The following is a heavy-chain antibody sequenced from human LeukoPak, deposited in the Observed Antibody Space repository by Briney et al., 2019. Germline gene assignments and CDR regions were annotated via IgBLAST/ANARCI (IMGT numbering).Heavy chain of an antibody. J-gene: IGHJ4*02. D-gene: IGHD5-18*01. CDR2: IIPIFGTA. V-gene: IGHV1-69*13. CDR1: GGTFSSYA. CDR3: ATGRDGGYSYGSAFDY. Sequence: SVKVSCKASGGTFSSYAISWVRQAPGRGLEWMGGIIPIFGTANYAQKFQGRVTITADESTSTAYMELSSLRSEDTAVYYCATGRDGGYSYGSAFDYWGQGTLVTVSS.